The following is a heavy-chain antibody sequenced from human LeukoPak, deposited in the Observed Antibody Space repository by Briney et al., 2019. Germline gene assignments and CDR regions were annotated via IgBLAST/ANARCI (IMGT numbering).Heavy chain of an antibody. Sequence: PSETLSLTCTVSGGSVTSSGCFWGWVRQPPGEGLEWIGSISYSGSTSYTPSLKSRVTISVDTAKNQFSLKLSSVTAADTAVYYCARGPLIVVVPAARANYFDYWGQGTLVTVSS. J-gene: IGHJ4*02. D-gene: IGHD2-2*01. V-gene: IGHV4-39*07. CDR1: GGSVTSSGCF. CDR2: ISYSGST. CDR3: ARGPLIVVVPAARANYFDY.